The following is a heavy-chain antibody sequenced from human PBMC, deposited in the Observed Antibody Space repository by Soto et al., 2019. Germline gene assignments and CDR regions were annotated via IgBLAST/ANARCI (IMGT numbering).Heavy chain of an antibody. J-gene: IGHJ4*02. CDR2: ILHDGSDV. CDR1: KFIFRNYA. Sequence: QVKLVESGGGVVQPGRSLRLSCATSKFIFRNYAMHWVRQAPGKGLEWVALILHDGSDVDYLDSVRGRFTVSRDNSNSKLYLQMNSLRIEDTAVYYCAVWFGKSPLSFWGQGTLVTVSS. D-gene: IGHD3-10*01. V-gene: IGHV3-30*03. CDR3: AVWFGKSPLSF.